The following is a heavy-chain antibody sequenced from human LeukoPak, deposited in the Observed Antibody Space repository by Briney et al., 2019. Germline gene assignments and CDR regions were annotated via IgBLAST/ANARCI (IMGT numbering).Heavy chain of an antibody. D-gene: IGHD2-2*01. CDR3: ARDREYQLLSASDY. CDR2: IKQDGSEK. CDR1: GFTFSTYW. J-gene: IGHJ4*02. Sequence: GGSLRLSCAASGFTFSTYWMSWVRQAPGKGLEWVANIKQDGSEKYYVDSVKGRFTISRDNAKNSLYLQMNSLRSDDTAVYYCARDREYQLLSASDYWGQGTLVTVSS. V-gene: IGHV3-7*03.